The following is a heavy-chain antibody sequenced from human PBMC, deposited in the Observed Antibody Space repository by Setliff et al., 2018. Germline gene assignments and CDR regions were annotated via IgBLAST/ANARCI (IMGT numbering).Heavy chain of an antibody. V-gene: IGHV4-38-2*01. CDR2: IYHSGST. CDR3: ARTTGYRLEGDFDY. J-gene: IGHJ4*02. Sequence: SETLSLTCAVSGYSISSGYYWGWIRQPPGKGLEWIGSIYHSGSTYYNPSLKSRVTISVDTSKNQFSLRLTSVTAEDTAIYYCARTTGYRLEGDFDYWGQRTLVTVSS. D-gene: IGHD3-16*01. CDR1: GYSISSGYY.